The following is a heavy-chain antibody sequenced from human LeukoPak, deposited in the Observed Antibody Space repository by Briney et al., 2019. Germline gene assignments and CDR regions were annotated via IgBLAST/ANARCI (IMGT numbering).Heavy chain of an antibody. D-gene: IGHD7-27*01. CDR2: VNGRGATT. J-gene: IGHJ6*03. CDR1: GFTFSDYA. V-gene: IGHV3-23*01. Sequence: GGSLRLSCAASGFASGFTFSDYAVSWVRQAPGKGPEWVASVNGRGATTYYADSVRGRFTISRDNSKNTVYLQMIGLGADDTAVYFCAKAPATGEGYYFYYMDVWGKGTTVTVSS. CDR3: AKAPATGEGYYFYYMDV.